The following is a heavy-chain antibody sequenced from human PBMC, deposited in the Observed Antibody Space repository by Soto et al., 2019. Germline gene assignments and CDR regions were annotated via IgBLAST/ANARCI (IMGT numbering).Heavy chain of an antibody. J-gene: IGHJ3*02. V-gene: IGHV1-18*01. CDR1: GYTYTIKG. D-gene: IGHD3-22*01. CDR2: SSAYNGNT. CDR3: ARDGYYYDSSGITGDAFDI. Sequence: GSVNASSKGRGYTYTIKGLSGVRQEPGQGREWMGWSSAYNGNTNYAQKLQGRVTMTTDTSTSTAYMELRSLRSDDTAVYYCARDGYYYDSSGITGDAFDIWGQGTMVTVSS.